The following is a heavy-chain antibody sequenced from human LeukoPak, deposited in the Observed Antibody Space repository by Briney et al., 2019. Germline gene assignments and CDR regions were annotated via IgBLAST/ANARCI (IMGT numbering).Heavy chain of an antibody. CDR3: ARAEAGYCSSTSCHAPNRWFDP. CDR2: IIPILGIA. J-gene: IGHJ5*02. V-gene: IGHV1-69*02. D-gene: IGHD2-2*01. CDR1: GGTFSSYT. Sequence: SVKVSCKASGGTFSSYTISWVRQAPGQGLEWMGGIIPILGIANCAQKFQGRVTITADKSTSTAYMELSSLRSEDTAVYYCARAEAGYCSSTSCHAPNRWFDPWGQGTLVTVSS.